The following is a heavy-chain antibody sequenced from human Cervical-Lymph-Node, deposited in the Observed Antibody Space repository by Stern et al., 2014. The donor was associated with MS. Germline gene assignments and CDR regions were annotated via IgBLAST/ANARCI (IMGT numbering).Heavy chain of an antibody. CDR2: IDALLGKP. D-gene: IGHD4-17*01. CDR3: ASPLTATSVPFGYYGMDV. Sequence: VQLVQSGAEVKPPGSSVEISCKASGGTFSNYATSWGRQAPGPGLEWMGGIDALLGKPNYAQKFQGRVTITADESTSTAYMDLSSLRSEDTAVYYCASPLTATSVPFGYYGMDVWGQGTTVTVS. CDR1: GGTFSNYA. V-gene: IGHV1-69*01. J-gene: IGHJ6*02.